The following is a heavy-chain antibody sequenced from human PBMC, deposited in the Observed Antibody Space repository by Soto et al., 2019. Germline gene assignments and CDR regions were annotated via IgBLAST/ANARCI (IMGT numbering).Heavy chain of an antibody. V-gene: IGHV1-18*01. CDR3: ARGAGYTIFGVVTSTDYYYGMDV. CDR2: ISAYNGNT. J-gene: IGHJ6*02. D-gene: IGHD3-3*01. Sequence: ASVKVSCKASGYTFTSYGISWVRQAPGQGLEWMGWISAYNGNTNYAQKLQGRVTMTTDTSTSTAYMELRSLRSDDTAVYYCARGAGYTIFGVVTSTDYYYGMDVWGQGTTVTVSS. CDR1: GYTFTSYG.